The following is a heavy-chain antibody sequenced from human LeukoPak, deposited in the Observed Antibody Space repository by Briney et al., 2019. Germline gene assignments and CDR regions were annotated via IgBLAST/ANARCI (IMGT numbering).Heavy chain of an antibody. CDR2: INPSGGST. D-gene: IGHD3-10*01. CDR1: GYTFTIYY. J-gene: IGHJ6*03. V-gene: IGHV1-46*01. Sequence: GASVKVSCKASGYTFTIYYIHWVRQAPGQGLEWMGLINPSGGSTNYAQKFQGRVTMTRGTSTSTVYMELSSLRSEDTAVYYCARGPRITLIRGGQWYYYMDVWGKGTTVTISS. CDR3: ARGPRITLIRGGQWYYYMDV.